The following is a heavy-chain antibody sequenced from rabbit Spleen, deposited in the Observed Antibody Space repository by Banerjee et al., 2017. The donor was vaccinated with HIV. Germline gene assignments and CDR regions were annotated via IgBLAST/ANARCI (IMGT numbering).Heavy chain of an antibody. CDR1: GFDISTYH. D-gene: IGHD2-1*01. Sequence: QEQLEESGGDLVQPGASLTLTCTASGFDISTYHMCWVRQAPGKGLEWIGCIYTGSGSTYYASWANGRFTVSKTSTTATLQMTSLTVADTATYFCARPYNNDIDDGLGLWGPGTLVTVS. J-gene: IGHJ4*01. CDR2: IYTGSGST. V-gene: IGHV1S45*01. CDR3: ARPYNNDIDDGLGL.